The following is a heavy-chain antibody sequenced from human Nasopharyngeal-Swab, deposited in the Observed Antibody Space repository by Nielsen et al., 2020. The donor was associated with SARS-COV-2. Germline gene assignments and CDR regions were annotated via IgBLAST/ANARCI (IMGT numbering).Heavy chain of an antibody. CDR2: ISYEGSKT. V-gene: IGHV3-30*18. D-gene: IGHD3-10*01. CDR1: GFSFNNYG. J-gene: IGHJ3*01. Sequence: GESLKISCVASGFSFNNYGMHWVRQASGKGLEWVAVISYEGSKTYYADFVKGRFSISRDYSKNTLYLQLDNLKAEDSAVYYCAKANQLFWFGQFRNDAFDLWGQGTVVAVVS. CDR3: AKANQLFWFGQFRNDAFDL.